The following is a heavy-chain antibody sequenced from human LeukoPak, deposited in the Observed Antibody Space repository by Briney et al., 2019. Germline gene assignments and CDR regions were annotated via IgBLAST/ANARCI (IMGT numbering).Heavy chain of an antibody. D-gene: IGHD2/OR15-2a*01. V-gene: IGHV3-30*03. Sequence: GGSLRLSCAASGFTFSSYGMHWVRQAPGKGLEWVAVISYNEDAKIYADSVKGRFTISRDTSKNTLHLQMNSLRPEDTAVYYRAREGYHNSRGSQSWYTAAWGQGTLVIVSS. CDR2: ISYNEDAK. CDR1: GFTFSSYG. CDR3: AREGYHNSRGSQSWYTAA. J-gene: IGHJ5*02.